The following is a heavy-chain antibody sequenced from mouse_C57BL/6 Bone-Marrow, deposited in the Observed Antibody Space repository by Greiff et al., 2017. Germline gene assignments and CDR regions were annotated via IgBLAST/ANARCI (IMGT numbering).Heavy chain of an antibody. J-gene: IGHJ3*01. CDR3: ARVIYYGNYVWFAY. CDR1: GFTFSDYY. Sequence: EVHLVESGGGLVQPGGSLKLSCAASGFTFSDYYMYWVRQTPEKRLEWVAYISNGGGSTYYPDTVKGRFTISRDNAKNTLYLQMSRLKSEDTAMYYCARVIYYGNYVWFAYWGQGTLVTVSA. CDR2: ISNGGGST. V-gene: IGHV5-12*01. D-gene: IGHD2-1*01.